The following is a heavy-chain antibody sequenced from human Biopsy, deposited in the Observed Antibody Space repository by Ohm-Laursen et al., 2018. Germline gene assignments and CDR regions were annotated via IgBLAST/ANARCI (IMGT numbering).Heavy chain of an antibody. D-gene: IGHD4-23*01. J-gene: IGHJ6*02. CDR3: ARDTRWSPYHMDV. CDR1: GFSFSDYY. Sequence: SRRLSCSASGFSFSDYYMRWIRQAPGKGLEWVSYISSGGTTIYYADSVKGRFTISRDNAKNSLYLQMNSLRADDTAVYYCARDTRWSPYHMDVWGQGTTVTVSS. CDR2: ISSGGTTI. V-gene: IGHV3-11*01.